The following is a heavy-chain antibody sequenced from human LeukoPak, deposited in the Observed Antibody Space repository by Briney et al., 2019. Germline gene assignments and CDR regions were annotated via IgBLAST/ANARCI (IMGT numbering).Heavy chain of an antibody. CDR3: ARPRRYSSSFFFDY. CDR1: GYTFTGYY. CDR2: INPNSGGT. Sequence: ASVKVSCKASGYTFTGYYMHWVRQAPGQGLEWMGWINPNSGGTNYAQKFQGRVTMTRDTSFSTAYMELSRLRSDDTAVYYCARPRRYSSSFFFDYWGQGTLVTVSS. D-gene: IGHD6-6*01. J-gene: IGHJ4*02. V-gene: IGHV1-2*02.